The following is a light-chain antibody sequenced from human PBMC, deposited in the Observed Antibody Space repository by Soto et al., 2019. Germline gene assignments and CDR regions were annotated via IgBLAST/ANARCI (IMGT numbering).Light chain of an antibody. J-gene: IGKJ2*01. Sequence: EIVMTQSPAALSVSLGERVSLTCRASQAVSSYLAWYQQKPGQAPRLLISDASTRATDIPDRFSGSGSGTDFTLTSSSLQSSDLAVYYCLQYSTWPPLYTFGQGTKLEIK. CDR1: QAVSSY. CDR2: DAS. CDR3: LQYSTWPPLYT. V-gene: IGKV3-15*01.